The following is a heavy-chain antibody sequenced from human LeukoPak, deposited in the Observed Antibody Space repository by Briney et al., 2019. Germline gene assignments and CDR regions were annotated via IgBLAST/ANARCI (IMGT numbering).Heavy chain of an antibody. Sequence: SETVSLTCSVSPDSTTSNFWSWVRQPPGKGLEWIGEIHRSGSTNYNPSLQSRVTISIDRSKNQIALELSSVTAADTAVYYCAREIVGGFNPGAYWGQGTLVTVSS. CDR1: PDSTTSNF. CDR3: AREIVGGFNPGAY. D-gene: IGHD1-14*01. V-gene: IGHV4-4*02. J-gene: IGHJ4*02. CDR2: IHRSGST.